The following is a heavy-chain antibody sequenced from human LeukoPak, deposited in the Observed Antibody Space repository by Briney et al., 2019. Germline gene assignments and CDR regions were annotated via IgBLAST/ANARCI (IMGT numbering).Heavy chain of an antibody. CDR2: INPSGGST. Sequence: ASVKASCKASGYTFTSYYMHWVRQAPGQGLEWMGIINPSGGSTSYAQKFQGRVTRTRDTSTSTVYMGLGSRRSEDAAVYYCARAYYYDSSGRGTPFDPWGQGTLVTVSS. CDR1: GYTFTSYY. CDR3: ARAYYYDSSGRGTPFDP. J-gene: IGHJ5*02. D-gene: IGHD3-22*01. V-gene: IGHV1-46*01.